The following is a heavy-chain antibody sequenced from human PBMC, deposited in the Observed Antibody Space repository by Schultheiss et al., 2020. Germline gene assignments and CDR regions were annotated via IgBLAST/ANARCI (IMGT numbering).Heavy chain of an antibody. CDR3: ARGAAWSNYGGSSFGDY. V-gene: IGHV3-48*03. Sequence: GGSLRLSCAASGFTFSSYEMNWVRQAPGKGLEWVSYISSSTTPIYYADSVKGRFAISRDNSKDTLYLQLNSLRPEDTAVYYCARGAAWSNYGGSSFGDYWGQGTLVTVSS. D-gene: IGHD4-23*01. CDR2: ISSSTTPI. CDR1: GFTFSSYE. J-gene: IGHJ4*02.